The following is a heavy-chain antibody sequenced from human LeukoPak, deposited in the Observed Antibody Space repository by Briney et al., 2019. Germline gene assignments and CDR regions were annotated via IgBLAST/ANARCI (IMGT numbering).Heavy chain of an antibody. J-gene: IGHJ5*02. V-gene: IGHV1-2*02. Sequence: ASVKVSCKASGYTFTGYYMHWVRQAPGQGLEWMGWINPNSGGTNYAQKFQGRVTMTRDTSISTAYMELSRLRSGDTAVYYCARYSIAAAGTFDPWGQGTLVTVSS. D-gene: IGHD6-13*01. CDR3: ARYSIAAAGTFDP. CDR1: GYTFTGYY. CDR2: INPNSGGT.